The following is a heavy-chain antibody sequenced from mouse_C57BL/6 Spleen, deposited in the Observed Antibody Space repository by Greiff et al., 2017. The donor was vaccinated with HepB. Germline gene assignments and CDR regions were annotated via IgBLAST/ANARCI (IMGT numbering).Heavy chain of an antibody. V-gene: IGHV1-64*01. CDR3: ARSGQADYYAMDY. CDR1: GYTFTSYW. CDR2: IHPNSGST. Sequence: VQLQQPGAELVKPGASVKLSCKASGYTFTSYWMHWVKQRPGQGLEWIGMIHPNSGSTNYNEKFKSKATLTVDKSSSTAYMQLSSLTSEDSAVYYCARSGQADYYAMDYWGQGTSVTVSS. D-gene: IGHD3-2*02. J-gene: IGHJ4*01.